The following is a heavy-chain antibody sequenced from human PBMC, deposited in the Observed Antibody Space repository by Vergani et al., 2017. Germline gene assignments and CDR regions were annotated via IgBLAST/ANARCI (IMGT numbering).Heavy chain of an antibody. D-gene: IGHD5-18*01. J-gene: IGHJ4*02. CDR3: ASETKGDKDTAMGDFDY. Sequence: EVQLVESGGGLVKPGGSLRLSCAASGFTFSSYSMNWVRQAPGKGLEWVSSISSSSSYIYYADSVKGRFTISRYNAKNSLYLQMNSLRAEDTAVYYCASETKGDKDTAMGDFDYWGQGTLVTVSS. CDR1: GFTFSSYS. V-gene: IGHV3-21*01. CDR2: ISSSSSYI.